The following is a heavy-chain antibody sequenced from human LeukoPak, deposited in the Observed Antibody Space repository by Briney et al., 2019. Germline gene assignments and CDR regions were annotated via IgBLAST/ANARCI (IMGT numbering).Heavy chain of an antibody. CDR3: AKVRGTYSSGYFFDY. Sequence: GGSLRLSCAASGFSFSDYSMSWIRQAPGKGLEWVSSISNSGTTMYYADAVKGRFTISRDNAKKSLDLQMNSLRAEDTAFYYCAKVRGTYSSGYFFDYWGQGTLVTVSS. V-gene: IGHV3-11*01. CDR2: ISNSGTTM. CDR1: GFSFSDYS. D-gene: IGHD6-19*01. J-gene: IGHJ4*02.